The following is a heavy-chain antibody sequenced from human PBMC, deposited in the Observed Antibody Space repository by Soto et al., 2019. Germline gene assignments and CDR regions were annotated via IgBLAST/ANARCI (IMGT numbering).Heavy chain of an antibody. Sequence: QLQLVESGGGVVQPGTSLRLSCAASGSRFKSFVMHWVRQAPGKGLDWVAFTSYDGNNKDYGDSVKGRFTVSRDNSQNTLHLQMDFLRPEDTALYYCARWGTTGGFDLWGQGTLVSVSS. CDR2: TSYDGNNK. CDR3: ARWGTTGGFDL. V-gene: IGHV3-30*19. CDR1: GSRFKSFV. J-gene: IGHJ4*02. D-gene: IGHD3-16*01.